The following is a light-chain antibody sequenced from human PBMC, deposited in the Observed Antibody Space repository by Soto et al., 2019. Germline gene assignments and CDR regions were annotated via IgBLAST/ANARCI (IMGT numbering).Light chain of an antibody. CDR2: GTS. CDR1: QSVNTNY. V-gene: IGKV3-20*01. Sequence: EIVLTQSPGTLSLSPGESATLSCRASQSVNTNYLAWYQQKPGQAPRLLIYGTSSRATGIPDRFSGSGSGTDFTLTISRLEPEDFAVYYCQQYGGSFTFGPGTKVDIK. J-gene: IGKJ3*01. CDR3: QQYGGSFT.